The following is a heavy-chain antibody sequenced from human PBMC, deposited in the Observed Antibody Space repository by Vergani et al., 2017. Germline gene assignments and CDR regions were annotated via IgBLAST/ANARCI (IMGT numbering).Heavy chain of an antibody. CDR3: ARARVPANAGGWFDP. D-gene: IGHD2-2*01. J-gene: IGHJ5*02. Sequence: QVQLVESGGGVVQPGRSLRLSCAASGFTFSSYGMHWVRQAPGKGLEWVAVIWYDGSNKYYADSVKGRFTISRDNSKNTLYLQMNSLRAEDTAVYYCARARVPANAGGWFDPWGQGTLVTVSS. CDR1: GFTFSSYG. CDR2: IWYDGSNK. V-gene: IGHV3-33*01.